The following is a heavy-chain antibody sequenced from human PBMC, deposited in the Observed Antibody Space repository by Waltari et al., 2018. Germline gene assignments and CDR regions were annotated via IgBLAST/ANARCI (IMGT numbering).Heavy chain of an antibody. V-gene: IGHV4-59*01. D-gene: IGHD2-21*02. J-gene: IGHJ4*02. CDR3: ARDRTTFQSPRDYYFDY. CDR2: IYYSGST. Sequence: QVQLQESGPGLVKPSETLSLTCTVSGGSISSYYWSWIRQPPGKGLEWIGYIYYSGSTNYNPSLKSRVTISVDTSKNQFSLKLSSVTAADTAVYYCARDRTTFQSPRDYYFDYWGQGTLVTVSS. CDR1: GGSISSYY.